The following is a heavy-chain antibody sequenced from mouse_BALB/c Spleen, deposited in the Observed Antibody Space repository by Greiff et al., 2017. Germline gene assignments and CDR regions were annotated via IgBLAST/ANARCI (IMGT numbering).Heavy chain of an antibody. Sequence: AKLVESGPGLVAPSQSLSITCTVSGFSLTGYGVNWVRQPPGKGLEWLGMIWGDGSTDYNSALKSRLSISKDNSKSQVFLKMNSLQTDDTARYYCARDGGSSNGYFDVWGAGTTVTVSS. V-gene: IGHV2-6-7*01. J-gene: IGHJ1*01. CDR2: IWGDGST. CDR1: GFSLTGYG. CDR3: ARDGGSSNGYFDV.